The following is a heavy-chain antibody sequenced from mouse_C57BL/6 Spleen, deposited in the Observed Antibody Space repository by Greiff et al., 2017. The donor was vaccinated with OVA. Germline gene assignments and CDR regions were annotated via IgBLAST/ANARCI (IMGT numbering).Heavy chain of an antibody. J-gene: IGHJ3*01. Sequence: EVQLQESGGGLVQPGGSMKLSCAASGFTSSDAWMDWVRQSPEKGLEWVAEISNKANNHATYYAVTVKGRFTISRDASKSSVYLQMNSLRAEDTVIYYCTRGGTGALAYWGQGTLVTVSA. D-gene: IGHD4-1*01. CDR2: ISNKANNHAT. CDR3: TRGGTGALAY. V-gene: IGHV6-6*01. CDR1: GFTSSDAW.